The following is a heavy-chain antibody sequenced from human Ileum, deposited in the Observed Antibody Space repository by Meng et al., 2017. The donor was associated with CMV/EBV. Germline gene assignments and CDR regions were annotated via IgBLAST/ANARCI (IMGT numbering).Heavy chain of an antibody. J-gene: IGHJ4*01. Sequence: CNVSGASVSSNAFYWSWIRQPPGKGLEWIGFVYNSGATNYNPSLKSRVTLSIDMSKNQFSLRLSSVTAADTAIYYCVAIVGLTFDFWGRGTLVTVSS. D-gene: IGHD1-26*01. CDR2: VYNSGAT. CDR1: GASVSSNAFY. CDR3: VAIVGLTFDF. V-gene: IGHV4-61*08.